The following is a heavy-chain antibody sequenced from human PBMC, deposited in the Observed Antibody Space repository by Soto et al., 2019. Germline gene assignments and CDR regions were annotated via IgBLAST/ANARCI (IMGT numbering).Heavy chain of an antibody. CDR1: GDSVSTNSAA. CDR2: TFYRSKWYN. Sequence: SQTLSLTCAISGDSVSTNSAAWNRIRQSPSRGLEWLGRTFYRSKWYNDYAVSVKSRITINPDTSKNQFSLQLNSVTPEDTAVSYCARFTYSSGWFGWFDPWGQGTLVTVSS. D-gene: IGHD6-19*01. V-gene: IGHV6-1*01. J-gene: IGHJ5*02. CDR3: ARFTYSSGWFGWFDP.